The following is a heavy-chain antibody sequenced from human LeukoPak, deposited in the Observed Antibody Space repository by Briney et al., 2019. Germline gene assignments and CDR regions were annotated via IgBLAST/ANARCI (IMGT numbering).Heavy chain of an antibody. CDR1: GFTFSSYW. V-gene: IGHV3-15*01. J-gene: IGHJ4*02. D-gene: IGHD1-26*01. Sequence: PGGSLRLSCAASGFTFSSYWMSWVRQAPGKGLEWVGRIKSKTDGGTTDYAAPVKGRFTISRDDSKNTLYLQMNSLKTEDTAVYYCTTDLGARRSYSVLAPHPIDYWGQGTLVTVSS. CDR2: IKSKTDGGTT. CDR3: TTDLGARRSYSVLAPHPIDY.